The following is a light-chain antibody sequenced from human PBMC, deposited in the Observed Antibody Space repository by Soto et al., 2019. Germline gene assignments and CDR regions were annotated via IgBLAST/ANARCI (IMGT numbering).Light chain of an antibody. J-gene: IGKJ1*01. CDR2: AAS. CDR3: QQSYSAPQT. CDR1: QSIRTY. V-gene: IGKV1-39*01. Sequence: DIQMTQSPSSLSASVGDRLTITCRASQSIRTYLNWYQQKPGRAPTLLIYAASILQSGVPSRFSGSGSGTDFTLTISSLQPEDFATYPCQQSYSAPQTFGQGTKVEIK.